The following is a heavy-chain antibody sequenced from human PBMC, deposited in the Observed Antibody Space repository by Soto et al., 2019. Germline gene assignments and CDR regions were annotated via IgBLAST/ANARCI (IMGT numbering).Heavy chain of an antibody. CDR1: VFTFSSYG. CDR2: IWYDGSNK. J-gene: IGHJ4*02. D-gene: IGHD1-20*01. V-gene: IGHV3-33*01. Sequence: GGSLRLCCAASVFTFSSYGMHWFRQAPGKGLEWVAVIWYDGSNKYYADSVKGRFTISRDNSKNTLYLQMNSLRAEDTAVYYCARGRNWNYFDYWGQGTLVTVSS. CDR3: ARGRNWNYFDY.